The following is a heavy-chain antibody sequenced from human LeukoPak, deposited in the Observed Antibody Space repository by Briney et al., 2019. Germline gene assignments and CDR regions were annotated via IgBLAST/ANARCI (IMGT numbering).Heavy chain of an antibody. J-gene: IGHJ4*02. CDR2: IYRDGST. CDR1: GFSVSSTY. Sequence: GGSLRLSCAASGFSVSSTYMNWVRQAPGKGLEWVSIIYRDGSTYYADYVRGRFTISRDNSKNTLYLQMNSLRAEDTAVYYCPSRDCSGGRCHFAGADPFDYWGQGTLVTVSS. CDR3: PSRDCSGGRCHFAGADPFDY. D-gene: IGHD2-15*01. V-gene: IGHV3-53*01.